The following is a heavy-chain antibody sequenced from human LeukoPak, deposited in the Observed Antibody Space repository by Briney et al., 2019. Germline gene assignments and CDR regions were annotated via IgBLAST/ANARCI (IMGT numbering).Heavy chain of an antibody. CDR3: ARDASYDYVWGSYRYFDY. D-gene: IGHD3-16*02. J-gene: IGHJ4*02. CDR1: GFTFSSYW. V-gene: IGHV3-7*01. Sequence: PGGSLRLSCAASGFTFSSYWMSWVRQAPGKGLEWVANIKQDGSEKYYVDSVKGRFTISRDNAKNSLYLQMNSLRAEDTAVCYCARDASYDYVWGSYRYFDYWGQGTLVTVSS. CDR2: IKQDGSEK.